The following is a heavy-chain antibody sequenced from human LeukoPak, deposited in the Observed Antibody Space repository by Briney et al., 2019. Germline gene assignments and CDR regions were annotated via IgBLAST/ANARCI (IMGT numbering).Heavy chain of an antibody. CDR2: IRYDGSNK. V-gene: IGHV3-30*02. J-gene: IGHJ6*04. D-gene: IGHD6-13*01. Sequence: SGGSLRLSCAASGFTFSSYGMHWVRQAPGKGLEWVAFIRYDGSNKYYADSVKGRFTISRDNSKNTLYMQMNRLRAEDTAVYYCANPRVAGKDGRYYGMDVWGEGATVTVSS. CDR1: GFTFSSYG. CDR3: ANPRVAGKDGRYYGMDV.